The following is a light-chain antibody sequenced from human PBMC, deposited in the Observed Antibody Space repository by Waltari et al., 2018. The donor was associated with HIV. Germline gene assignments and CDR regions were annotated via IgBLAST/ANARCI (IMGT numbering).Light chain of an antibody. V-gene: IGLV2-14*03. Sequence: QSALTQPASVSGSPGQSITISCTGTSSDAGGYNYVSSYHQHPCKAPKLMIDDVSNRPSGVSNRFSGSKSGNTASLTISGLQAEDEADYYCSSYTSSSTLVVFGGGTKLTVL. CDR3: SSYTSSSTLVV. CDR1: SSDAGGYNY. CDR2: DVS. J-gene: IGLJ2*01.